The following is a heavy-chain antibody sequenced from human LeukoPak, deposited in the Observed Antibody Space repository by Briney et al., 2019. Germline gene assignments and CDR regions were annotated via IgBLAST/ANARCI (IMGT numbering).Heavy chain of an antibody. V-gene: IGHV1-2*04. D-gene: IGHD6-6*01. Sequence: EASVKVSCKASGYTFTSYGISWVRQAPGQGLKWMGWINPNSGGTNYAQKFQGWVTMTRDTSISTAYMELSRLRSDDTAVYYCARDMSSIAASYYYYGMDVWGQGTTVTVSS. CDR3: ARDMSSIAASYYYYGMDV. CDR1: GYTFTSYG. CDR2: INPNSGGT. J-gene: IGHJ6*02.